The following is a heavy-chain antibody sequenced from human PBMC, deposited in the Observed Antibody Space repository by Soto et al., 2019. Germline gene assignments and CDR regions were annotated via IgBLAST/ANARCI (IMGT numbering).Heavy chain of an antibody. D-gene: IGHD1-26*01. CDR1: GGSISSYY. CDR3: ARRWGDAFDI. CDR2: IYYSGST. J-gene: IGHJ3*02. V-gene: IGHV4-59*01. Sequence: QVQLQESGPGLVKPSETLSLTCTVSGGSISSYYWSWIRQPPGKGLEWIGYIYYSGSTNYNPSLKIPLTISVDTSKNQFSLKLSSVTAADTAVYYCARRWGDAFDIWGQGTMVTVSS.